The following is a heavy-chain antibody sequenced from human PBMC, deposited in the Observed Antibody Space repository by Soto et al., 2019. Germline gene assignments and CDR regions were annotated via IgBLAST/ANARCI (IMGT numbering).Heavy chain of an antibody. CDR1: GYTFISYY. Sequence: QVQLVQSGAEVKKPGASVKVACEASGYTFISYYMHWVRQAPGQGLEWMGIINPSGDSTTYAQKFRGRFTMTRDTSTNTLFMELSSLRSEDTALYYCARDWEFGYWGPGTLVTVSS. D-gene: IGHD3-10*01. J-gene: IGHJ4*02. CDR2: INPSGDST. V-gene: IGHV1-46*01. CDR3: ARDWEFGY.